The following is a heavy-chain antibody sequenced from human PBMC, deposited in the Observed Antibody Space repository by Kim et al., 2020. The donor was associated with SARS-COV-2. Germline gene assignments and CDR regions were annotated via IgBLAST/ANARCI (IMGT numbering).Heavy chain of an antibody. V-gene: IGHV3-48*03. D-gene: IGHD3-10*01. J-gene: IGHJ6*02. CDR1: GFTFSSYE. Sequence: GGSLRLSCAASGFTFSSYEMNWVRQAPGKGLEWVSYISSSGSTIYYADSVKGRFTISRDNAKNSLYLQMNSLRAEDTAVYYCARDRWELLYYYGMDVWGQGTTVTVSS. CDR3: ARDRWELLYYYGMDV. CDR2: ISSSGSTI.